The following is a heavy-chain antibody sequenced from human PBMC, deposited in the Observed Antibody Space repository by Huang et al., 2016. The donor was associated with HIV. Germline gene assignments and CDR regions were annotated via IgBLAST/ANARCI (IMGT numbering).Heavy chain of an antibody. CDR1: GGSINSDTYY. D-gene: IGHD6-13*01. CDR2: SYTSGRT. CDR3: ARDRDLSSSWYHFDY. Sequence: QVQLQESGPGLVRPSQTLSLTCTVSGGSINSDTYYWSWIRQPAGKGLEWIGHSYTSGRTKYTPSLKSRATISVDTSKNQFSLYLSSVTAADTAVYYCARDRDLSSSWYHFDYWGQGTLVTVSS. J-gene: IGHJ4*02. V-gene: IGHV4-61*09.